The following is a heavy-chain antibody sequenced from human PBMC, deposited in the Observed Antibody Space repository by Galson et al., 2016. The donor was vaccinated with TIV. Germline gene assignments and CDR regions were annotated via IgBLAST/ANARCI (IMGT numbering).Heavy chain of an antibody. CDR2: INPKSGDT. CDR3: ARIVYGSSALDV. D-gene: IGHD4-17*01. V-gene: IGHV1-2*04. J-gene: IGHJ6*02. Sequence: SVKVSCKASGHTFTGNYMHWVRQAPGQGLEWMGWINPKSGDTSYAQKFQDWVNMTRDMSISTVYMELSRLRSDDTAVYYCARIVYGSSALDVWGQGTTVTVSS. CDR1: GHTFTGNY.